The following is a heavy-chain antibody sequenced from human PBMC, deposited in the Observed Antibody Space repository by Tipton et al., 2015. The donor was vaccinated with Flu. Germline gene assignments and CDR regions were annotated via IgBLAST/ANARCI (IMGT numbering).Heavy chain of an antibody. Sequence: EASGFTFSSDAMSWVRQAPGKGLEWVSAIRGSGGDTYYADSVKGRFTISRDNSKNTLYLQMRSLRVEDTAVYYCAKEGQYDFWSGYYRAFESWGQGTLVTVSS. D-gene: IGHD3-3*01. CDR2: IRGSGGDT. CDR1: GFTFSSDA. CDR3: AKEGQYDFWSGYYRAFES. V-gene: IGHV3-23*01. J-gene: IGHJ4*02.